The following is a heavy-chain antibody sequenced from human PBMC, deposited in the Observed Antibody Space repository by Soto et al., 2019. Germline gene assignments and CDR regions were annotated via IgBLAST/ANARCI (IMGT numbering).Heavy chain of an antibody. CDR2: INPSGGST. V-gene: IGHV1-46*01. D-gene: IGHD3-10*01. J-gene: IGHJ6*02. CDR1: GYTFTSYS. CDR3: ARDESLDV. Sequence: PSVKVSCKASGYTFTSYSMHWVRQAPGQGLGWMGIINPSGGSTTYAQKFQDRVTMTRDTSTSTVYMEVSSLRSEDTAVYYCARDESLDVWGQGATVTVSS.